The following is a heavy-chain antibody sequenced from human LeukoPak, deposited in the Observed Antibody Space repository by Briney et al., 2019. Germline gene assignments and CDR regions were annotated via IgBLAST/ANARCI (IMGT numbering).Heavy chain of an antibody. CDR3: AMGSSSRDWFDP. V-gene: IGHV1-2*02. D-gene: IGHD6-6*01. CDR2: LNPNSGGT. CDR1: GYTFTGYY. Sequence: ASVKVSCKASGYTFTGYYLHWVRQAPGQGLEYMGWLNPNSGGTTSAQKFQGRVTMTRDTSISTAYMELSSLRSEDTAVYYCAMGSSSRDWFDPWGQGTLVTVSS. J-gene: IGHJ5*02.